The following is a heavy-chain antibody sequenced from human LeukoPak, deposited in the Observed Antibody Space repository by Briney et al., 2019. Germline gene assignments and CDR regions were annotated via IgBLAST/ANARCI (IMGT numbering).Heavy chain of an antibody. CDR3: ASGSTLIGYGMDV. D-gene: IGHD6-25*01. Sequence: SETLSLTCAVYGGSFSDYYWSWIRQPPGKGLEWIGYISYSGTTSHNPSLKSRVTISIDTSKNQFSLKLSSVTAADTAVYFCASGSTLIGYGMDVWGQGTTVTVSS. J-gene: IGHJ6*02. CDR2: ISYSGTT. V-gene: IGHV4-30-4*08. CDR1: GGSFSDYY.